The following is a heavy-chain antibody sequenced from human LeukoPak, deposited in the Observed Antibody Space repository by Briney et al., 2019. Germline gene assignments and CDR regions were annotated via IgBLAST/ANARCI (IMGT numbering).Heavy chain of an antibody. CDR2: INHSGST. J-gene: IGHJ4*02. Sequence: PSETLSLTCAVSGGSISSSSYYWSWIRQPPGKGLEWIGEINHSGSTNYNPSLKSRVTISVDTSKNQFSLKLSSVTAADTAVYYCARDGSGYDIYYFDYWGQGTLVTVSS. CDR3: ARDGSGYDIYYFDY. CDR1: GGSISSSSYY. D-gene: IGHD5-12*01. V-gene: IGHV4-39*07.